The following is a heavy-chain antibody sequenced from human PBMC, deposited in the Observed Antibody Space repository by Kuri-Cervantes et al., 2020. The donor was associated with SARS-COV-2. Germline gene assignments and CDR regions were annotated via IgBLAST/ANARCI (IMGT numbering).Heavy chain of an antibody. Sequence: GESLKISCAASGFTFDDYAMHWVRQAPGKGLEWVSLISWDGGSTYYVDSVKGRFTISRDNAKNSLYLQMNSLRAEDTAVYYCACPGKTPAAYWGQGTLVTVSS. CDR1: GFTFDDYA. CDR2: ISWDGGST. D-gene: IGHD2-15*01. CDR3: ACPGKTPAAY. J-gene: IGHJ4*02. V-gene: IGHV3-43D*03.